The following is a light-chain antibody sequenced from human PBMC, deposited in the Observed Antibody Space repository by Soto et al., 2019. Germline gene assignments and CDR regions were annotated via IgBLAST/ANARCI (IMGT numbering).Light chain of an antibody. V-gene: IGKV3-20*01. CDR2: GAS. CDR3: QQYFGWT. J-gene: IGKJ1*01. CDR1: QSISSNH. Sequence: EIVLTQSPGTLSVSPGERATLSCRASQSISSNHLAWYQQKPGQAPMLLIDGASSRATGIPDRCSGSGSGTAFTLTISRLEPDDSAIYYCQQYFGWTFGQGTKVEIK.